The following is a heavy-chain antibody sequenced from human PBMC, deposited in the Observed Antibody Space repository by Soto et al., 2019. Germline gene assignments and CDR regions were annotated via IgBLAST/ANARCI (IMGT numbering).Heavy chain of an antibody. D-gene: IGHD2-21*02. CDR1: GYTFTSYY. CDR3: ARDRGDQGSFDY. V-gene: IGHV1-46*01. CDR2: INPSGGST. Sequence: ASVKVSCKASGYTFTSYYMHWVRQAPGQGLEWMGIINPSGGSTSYAQKFQGRVTMIRDTSTSTVYMELSSLRSEDTAVYYCARDRGDQGSFDYWGQGTLVTVSS. J-gene: IGHJ4*03.